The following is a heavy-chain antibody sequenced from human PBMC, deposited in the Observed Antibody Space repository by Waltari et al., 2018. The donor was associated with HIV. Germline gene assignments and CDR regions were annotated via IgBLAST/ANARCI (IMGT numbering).Heavy chain of an antibody. Sequence: VESGGGVAQSGRSLRLSCTAFGFVFNDCVMHWVRQAPGKGLEWVAAIWSDGSEKHYGDSVAGRFTISRDNSRNKVYLQMNALRGDDTAVYFCVKGDNAKLGWLDSWGQGTLVTVSS. CDR1: GFVFNDCV. CDR3: VKGDNAKLGWLDS. D-gene: IGHD1-1*01. J-gene: IGHJ5*01. V-gene: IGHV3-33*06. CDR2: IWSDGSEK.